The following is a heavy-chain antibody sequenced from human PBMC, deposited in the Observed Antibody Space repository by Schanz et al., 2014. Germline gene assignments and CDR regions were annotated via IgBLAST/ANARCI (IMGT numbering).Heavy chain of an antibody. CDR2: ILGLASTT. V-gene: IGHV3-23*04. D-gene: IGHD2-21*02. CDR3: AKDLGVDCGDGCFNWYFDL. Sequence: EVQLVESGGGLIQPGGSLRLSCAASGFTFSTSAMSWVRQVPGKGLEWVSAILGLASTTYYADSVKGRFTISRDNSKNLLYLQMNSLRAEDTAVYFCAKDLGVDCGDGCFNWYFDLWGRGTLVTVSS. J-gene: IGHJ2*01. CDR1: GFTFSTSA.